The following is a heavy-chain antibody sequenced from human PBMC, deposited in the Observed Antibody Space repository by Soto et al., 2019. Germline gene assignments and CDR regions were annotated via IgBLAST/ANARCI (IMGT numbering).Heavy chain of an antibody. CDR3: ARALYSSFPRYYYYGMDV. V-gene: IGHV4-30-4*01. CDR2: IYYSGST. J-gene: IGHJ6*02. D-gene: IGHD4-4*01. Sequence: QVQLQESGPGLVKPSQTLSLTCTVSGGSISSGDYYWSWIRQPPGKGLEWIGYIYYSGSTYYNPSSTSRVNISVDTSTNPFSLKLSSVTAADTAVYYCARALYSSFPRYYYYGMDVWGQGTTVTVSS. CDR1: GGSISSGDYY.